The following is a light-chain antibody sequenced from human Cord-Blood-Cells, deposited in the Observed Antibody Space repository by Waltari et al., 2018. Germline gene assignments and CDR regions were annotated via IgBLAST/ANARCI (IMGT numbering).Light chain of an antibody. CDR3: CSYAGSSTVV. CDR2: EGS. Sequence: QSALTQPASVSGSPGQSITISCTGTSSDVGSYNLVSWYQQHPGKAPKLMIYEGSKRPSGVSNRFSGSKSRNPASLTISGLQAEDEADYYCCSYAGSSTVVFGGGTKLTVL. CDR1: SSDVGSYNL. J-gene: IGLJ2*01. V-gene: IGLV2-23*01.